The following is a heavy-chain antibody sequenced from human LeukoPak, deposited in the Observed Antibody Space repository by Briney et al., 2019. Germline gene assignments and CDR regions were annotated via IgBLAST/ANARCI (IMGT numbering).Heavy chain of an antibody. CDR1: GYTLTELS. Sequence: ASVKVSCKVSGYTLTELSMHWVRQAPGKGLEWMGGFDPEDGETIYAQKFQGRVTMTEDTSTDTAYMELSSLRSEDTAVYYCATKSFNDYGDYYFDYWGQGTLVTVSS. D-gene: IGHD4-17*01. CDR2: FDPEDGET. V-gene: IGHV1-24*01. J-gene: IGHJ4*02. CDR3: ATKSFNDYGDYYFDY.